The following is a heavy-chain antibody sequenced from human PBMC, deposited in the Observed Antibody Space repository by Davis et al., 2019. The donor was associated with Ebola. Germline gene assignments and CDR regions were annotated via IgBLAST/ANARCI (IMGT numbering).Heavy chain of an antibody. Sequence: GESLKISCAASGFTFSGSAMHLVRQASGKGLEWVGRIRSKANSYATAYAASVKGRFTISRDDSKNTTYLQMNSLKTEDTAVYYCTSTVTDSDYWGQGTLVTVSS. CDR3: TSTVTDSDY. CDR2: IRSKANSYAT. CDR1: GFTFSGSA. V-gene: IGHV3-73*01. J-gene: IGHJ4*02. D-gene: IGHD4-11*01.